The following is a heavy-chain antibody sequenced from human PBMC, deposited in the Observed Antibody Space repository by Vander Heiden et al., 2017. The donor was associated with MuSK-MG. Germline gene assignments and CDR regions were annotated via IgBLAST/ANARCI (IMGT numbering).Heavy chain of an antibody. J-gene: IGHJ3*02. Sequence: WLGCTYHSGRTYYNPSLKSRVPISVDTSKNQFSLKLSSVTAADTAVYYCARDSRCVEWLLPPNAFDIWGQGTMVTVSS. CDR3: ARDSRCVEWLLPPNAFDI. V-gene: IGHV4-38-2*02. D-gene: IGHD3-3*01. CDR2: TYHSGRT.